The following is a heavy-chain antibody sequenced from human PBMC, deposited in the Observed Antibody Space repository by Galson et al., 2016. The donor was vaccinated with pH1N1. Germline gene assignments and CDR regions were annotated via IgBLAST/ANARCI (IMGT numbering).Heavy chain of an antibody. Sequence: SETLSLTCDGGSLSGYFWSWIRQPPGKGLEWLGEINPSGRSNYSPSLESRVTMSVDTSKNQISLKLSSVTAADTAVYYCARGRFGGGAYWGQGTLVTVS. D-gene: IGHD3-10*01. V-gene: IGHV4-34*01. J-gene: IGHJ4*02. CDR3: ARGRFGGGAY. CDR2: INPSGRS. CDR1: GGSLSGYF.